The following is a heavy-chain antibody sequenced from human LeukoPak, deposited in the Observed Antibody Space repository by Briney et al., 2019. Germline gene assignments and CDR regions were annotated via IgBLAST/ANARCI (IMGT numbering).Heavy chain of an antibody. V-gene: IGHV1-69*13. Sequence: SVKVSCKASGGTFSSYAISWVRQAPGQGLEWMGGIIPIFDTANYAQKFQGRVTITADESTSTAYMELSSLRSEDTAVYFCARGRIVGATTSDDAFDIWGQGTMVTVSS. J-gene: IGHJ3*02. CDR3: ARGRIVGATTSDDAFDI. CDR2: IIPIFDTA. D-gene: IGHD1-26*01. CDR1: GGTFSSYA.